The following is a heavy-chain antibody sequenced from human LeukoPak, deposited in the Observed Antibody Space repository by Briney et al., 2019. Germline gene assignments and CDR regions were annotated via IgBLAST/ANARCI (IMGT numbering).Heavy chain of an antibody. Sequence: PGGSLRLSCAASGFTFSSYGMHWARQAPGKGLEWVAVISYDGSNKYYADSVKGRFTISRDNSKNTLYLQMNSLRAEDTAVCYCAKGPVVRWFGELFLGLGQYYFDYWGQGTLVTVSS. CDR2: ISYDGSNK. D-gene: IGHD3-10*01. CDR3: AKGPVVRWFGELFLGLGQYYFDY. V-gene: IGHV3-30*18. CDR1: GFTFSSYG. J-gene: IGHJ4*02.